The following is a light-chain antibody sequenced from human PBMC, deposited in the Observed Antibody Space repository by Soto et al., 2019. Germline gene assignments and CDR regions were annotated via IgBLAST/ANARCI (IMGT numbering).Light chain of an antibody. CDR1: QGISSY. CDR2: AAS. J-gene: IGKJ5*01. Sequence: DIQLTQSPSFLSASVGDRVTITCRASQGISSYLAWYQQKSGKAPKLLIYAASTLQSGVPSRFSGSGSGTEFTRTMSSLQLEDFAAYYCQQLNSYPIPFGQGTRLEIK. V-gene: IGKV1-9*01. CDR3: QQLNSYPIP.